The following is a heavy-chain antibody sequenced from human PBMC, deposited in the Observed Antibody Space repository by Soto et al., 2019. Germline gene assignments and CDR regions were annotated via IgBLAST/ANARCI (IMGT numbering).Heavy chain of an antibody. CDR1: GGSFSGYY. J-gene: IGHJ4*02. V-gene: IGHV4-34*01. CDR2: INHSGST. Sequence: QVQLQQWGAGLLKPSETLSLTCAVYGGSFSGYYWNWIRQPPGKGLEWIGEINHSGSTNYNPSLKSRVTISVHTSKNQFSLKLSSVTAADTAVYYCARGRGRIFDYWGQGTLVTVSS. CDR3: ARGRGRIFDY. D-gene: IGHD3-10*01.